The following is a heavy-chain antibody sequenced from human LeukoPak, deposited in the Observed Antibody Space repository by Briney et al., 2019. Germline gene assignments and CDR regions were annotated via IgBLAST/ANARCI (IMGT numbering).Heavy chain of an antibody. D-gene: IGHD2-2*01. CDR3: AREMFIVVVPAYPNWFDP. CDR2: INHSGST. CDR1: GGSFSGYY. Sequence: SETLSLTCAVYGGSFSGYYWSWIRQPPGKGLEWIGEINHSGSTNYNPSLKSRVTISVDTSKNQFSLKLSSVIAADTAVYYCAREMFIVVVPAYPNWFDPWGQGTLVTVSS. J-gene: IGHJ5*02. V-gene: IGHV4-34*01.